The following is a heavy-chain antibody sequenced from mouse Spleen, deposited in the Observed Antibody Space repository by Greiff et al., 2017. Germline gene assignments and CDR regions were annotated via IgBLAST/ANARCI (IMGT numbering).Heavy chain of an antibody. CDR1: GYTFTSYS. D-gene: IGHD1-1*01. CDR3: ARDTTGQAWFAY. J-gene: IGHJ3*01. Sequence: VQLQQSGAELARPGASVKMSCKASGYTFTSYSMHWVKQRPGQGLEWIGYINPSSGYTKYNQKFKDKATLTADKSSSTAYMQLSSLTYEDSADYYCARDTTGQAWFAYWGQGTLVTVSA. V-gene: IGHV1-4*01. CDR2: INPSSGYT.